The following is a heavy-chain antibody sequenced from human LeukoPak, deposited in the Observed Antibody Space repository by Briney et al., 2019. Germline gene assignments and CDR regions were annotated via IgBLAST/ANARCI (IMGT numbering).Heavy chain of an antibody. CDR3: ARGRSTGYPYYFEY. Sequence: ASVKVSCKASGYTFTSCDINWVRHGTGQGLEWMGWMNPNSGSTGYAQKFQGRVTITRNTSISTAYMELSGLRSEDTAVYYCARGRSTGYPYYFEYWGQGTLVTVSS. D-gene: IGHD5-12*01. CDR2: MNPNSGST. V-gene: IGHV1-8*03. J-gene: IGHJ4*02. CDR1: GYTFTSCD.